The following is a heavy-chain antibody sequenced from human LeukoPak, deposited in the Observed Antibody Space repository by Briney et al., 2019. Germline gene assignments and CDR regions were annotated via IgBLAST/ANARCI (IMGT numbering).Heavy chain of an antibody. CDR3: ARGYNNYGYVFDI. CDR1: SGSFSGYY. V-gene: IGHV4-34*01. D-gene: IGHD4-11*01. Sequence: PSETLSLTCAVYSGSFSGYYWSWIRQPPGKGLEWIGEINHSGSTNYNPSLKSRVTISVDTSKNQFSLKLSSVTAADTAVYYCARGYNNYGYVFDIWGQGTVVTVSS. CDR2: INHSGST. J-gene: IGHJ3*02.